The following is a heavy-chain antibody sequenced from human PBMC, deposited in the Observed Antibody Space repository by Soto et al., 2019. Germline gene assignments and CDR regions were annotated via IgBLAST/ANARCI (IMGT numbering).Heavy chain of an antibody. J-gene: IGHJ4*02. CDR3: ARMAYGDYSVDY. D-gene: IGHD4-17*01. CDR1: GYSISSGYY. CDR2: IYHSGST. V-gene: IGHV4-38-2*01. Sequence: LSLTCAVSGYSISSGYYWGWIRQPPGKGLEWIGSIYHSGSTYYNPSLKSRVTISVDTSKNQFSLKLSSVTAADTAVYYCARMAYGDYSVDYWGQGTLVTVSS.